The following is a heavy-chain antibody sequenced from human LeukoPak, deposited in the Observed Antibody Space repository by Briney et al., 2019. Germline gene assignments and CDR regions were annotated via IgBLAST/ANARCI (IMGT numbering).Heavy chain of an antibody. CDR2: IYYSGST. V-gene: IGHV4-59*08. CDR1: GGSISSYY. CDR3: ASAHGLRGFDY. J-gene: IGHJ4*02. Sequence: SETLSLTCTVSGGSISSYYWSWIRQPPGKGLEWIGYIYYSGSTNYNPSLKSRVTISVDTSKNQFSLKLSSVTAADTAVYYCASAHGLRGFDYWGQGTLVTVSS. D-gene: IGHD5-12*01.